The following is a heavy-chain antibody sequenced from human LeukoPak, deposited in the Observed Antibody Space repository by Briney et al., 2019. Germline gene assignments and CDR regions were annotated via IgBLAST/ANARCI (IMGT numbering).Heavy chain of an antibody. D-gene: IGHD3-22*01. Sequence: ASVKVSCKASGYTFTGYYMHWVRQAPGQGLEWMGWINPNSGGTNYAQKFQGRVTMTRDTSISTAYMELSRLRSDDTAVYYCATPPVDYYDSSGYSLDYWGQGTLVTVSS. CDR3: ATPPVDYYDSSGYSLDY. CDR2: INPNSGGT. CDR1: GYTFTGYY. J-gene: IGHJ4*02. V-gene: IGHV1-2*02.